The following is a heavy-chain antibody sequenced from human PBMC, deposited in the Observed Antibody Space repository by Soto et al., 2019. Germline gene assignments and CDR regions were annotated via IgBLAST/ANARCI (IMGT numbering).Heavy chain of an antibody. CDR2: IWYDGSNK. J-gene: IGHJ4*02. CDR1: GFTFSSYG. CDR3: ARGWDYYGSGSYCLDY. D-gene: IGHD3-10*01. V-gene: IGHV3-33*01. Sequence: PGGSLRLSCAASGFTFSSYGMHWVRQAPGKGLEWVAVIWYDGSNKYYADSVKGRFTISRDNSKNTLYLQMNSLRAEDTAVYYCARGWDYYGSGSYCLDYWGQGTLVTVSS.